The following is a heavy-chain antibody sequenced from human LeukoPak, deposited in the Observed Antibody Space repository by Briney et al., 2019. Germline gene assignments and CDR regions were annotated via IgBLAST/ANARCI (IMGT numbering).Heavy chain of an antibody. CDR1: GYTLTELS. CDR2: FDPVDGET. D-gene: IGHD3-22*01. Sequence: ASVKVSCKVSGYTLTELSMHWVRQAPGKGLEWMGGFDPVDGETIYAQKFQGRVTMTEDTSTDTAYMELSSLRSEDTAVYYCATALPSITMIVVVIKSDAFDIWGQGTMVTVSS. CDR3: ATALPSITMIVVVIKSDAFDI. V-gene: IGHV1-24*01. J-gene: IGHJ3*02.